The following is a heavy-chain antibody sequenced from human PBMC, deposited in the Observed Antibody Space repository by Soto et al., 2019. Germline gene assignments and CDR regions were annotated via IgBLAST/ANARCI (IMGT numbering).Heavy chain of an antibody. Sequence: QVQLVQSGAEVKKPGASVKVSCKASGYTFTSYDINWVRQATGQGLEWMGWMNPNSGNTGYAQKFQGRVTMSWKASISSAYMELSSLRSEDTAVYYCARGQRGRSYHGMDVWGQGTTVTVS. J-gene: IGHJ6*02. CDR2: MNPNSGNT. V-gene: IGHV1-8*01. D-gene: IGHD1-26*01. CDR3: ARGQRGRSYHGMDV. CDR1: GYTFTSYD.